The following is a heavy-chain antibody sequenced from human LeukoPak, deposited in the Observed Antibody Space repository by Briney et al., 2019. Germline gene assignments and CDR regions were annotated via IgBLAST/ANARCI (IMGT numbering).Heavy chain of an antibody. Sequence: GGSLRLSCAASGFTFSTYAINWVRQAPGKGLEWVSAISGTGGSTYYADSVKGRFTISRDNSKNTVYLQMNTLRAEDTAVYYCAKGGGYLFYFDYWGQGTLVTVSS. CDR2: ISGTGGST. CDR1: GFTFSTYA. CDR3: AKGGGYLFYFDY. D-gene: IGHD5-12*01. V-gene: IGHV3-23*01. J-gene: IGHJ4*02.